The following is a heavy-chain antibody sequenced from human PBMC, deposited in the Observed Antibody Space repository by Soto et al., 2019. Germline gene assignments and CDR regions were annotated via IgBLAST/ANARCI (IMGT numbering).Heavy chain of an antibody. V-gene: IGHV6-1*01. CDR1: GDSVSSNTAS. J-gene: IGHJ4*02. D-gene: IGHD5-12*01. CDR2: TYFRSKWYN. Sequence: SQTLSLTCAISGDSVSSNTASWNWIRQSPSRGLEWLGRTYFRSKWYNDYAVSVKSRIIINPDTSNNQFSLQLNSVTPEETAVSFREKGPNLGPTTGYAFDTWGQGIMVTVSS. CDR3: EKGPNLGPTTGYAFDT.